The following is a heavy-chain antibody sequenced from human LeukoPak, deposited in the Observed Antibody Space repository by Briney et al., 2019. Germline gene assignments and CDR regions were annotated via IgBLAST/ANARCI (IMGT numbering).Heavy chain of an antibody. Sequence: SETLSLTCAVSGGSISSGGYSWSWIRQPPGKGLEWIGYIYYSGSTYYNPSLKSRVTISVDTSKNQFSLKLSSVTAADTAVYYCARVGGANYFDYWGQGTLVTVSS. V-gene: IGHV4-30-4*07. CDR3: ARVGGANYFDY. J-gene: IGHJ4*02. D-gene: IGHD3-16*01. CDR2: IYYSGST. CDR1: GGSISSGGYS.